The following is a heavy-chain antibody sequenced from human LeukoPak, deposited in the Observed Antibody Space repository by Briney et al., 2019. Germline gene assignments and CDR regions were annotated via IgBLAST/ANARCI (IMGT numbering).Heavy chain of an antibody. CDR1: GFTFSSYS. Sequence: PGGSLRLSCAASGFTFSSYSMNWVRQAPGKGLEWVSYISSSSSTIYYADSVEGRFTISRDNAKNSLYLQMNSLRAEDTAVYYCARDSSIVGATTAGDWFDPWGQGTLVTVSS. V-gene: IGHV3-48*01. D-gene: IGHD1-26*01. J-gene: IGHJ5*02. CDR3: ARDSSIVGATTAGDWFDP. CDR2: ISSSSSTI.